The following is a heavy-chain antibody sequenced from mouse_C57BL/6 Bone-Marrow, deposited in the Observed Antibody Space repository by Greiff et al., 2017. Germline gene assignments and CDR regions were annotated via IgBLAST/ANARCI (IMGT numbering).Heavy chain of an antibody. J-gene: IGHJ3*01. CDR2: IDPENGDT. D-gene: IGHD3-2*02. CDR3: TTWGDSSGYEFAY. V-gene: IGHV14-4*01. CDR1: GFNIKDDY. Sequence: VQLQQSGAELVRPGASVKLSCTASGFNIKDDYMHWVKPRPEQGLEWIGWIDPENGDTEYASKFQGKATITADTSSNTAYLQLSSLTSEDTAVYYCTTWGDSSGYEFAYWGQGTLVTVSA.